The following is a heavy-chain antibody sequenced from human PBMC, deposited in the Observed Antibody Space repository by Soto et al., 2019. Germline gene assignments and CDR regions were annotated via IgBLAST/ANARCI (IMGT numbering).Heavy chain of an antibody. J-gene: IGHJ3*02. CDR3: ARVRSGSSRSSAFDI. CDR1: GYTFTGYY. Sequence: ASVKVSCKASGYTFTGYYMHWVRQAPGQGLEWMGWINPNSGGTNYAQKFQGRVTMTRDTSISAAYMELSRLRSDDTAVYYCARVRSGSSRSSAFDIWGQGTMVTVSS. D-gene: IGHD1-26*01. V-gene: IGHV1-2*02. CDR2: INPNSGGT.